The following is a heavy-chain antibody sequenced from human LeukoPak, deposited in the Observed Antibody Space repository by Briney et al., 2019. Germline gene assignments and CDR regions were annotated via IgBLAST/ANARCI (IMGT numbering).Heavy chain of an antibody. CDR1: GFTFSSYA. D-gene: IGHD5-12*01. J-gene: IGHJ4*02. CDR2: ITSSGASA. V-gene: IGHV3-23*01. CDR3: VRDEDLYSPTWYLFED. Sequence: GGPLRLSCAASGFTFSSYAMTWVRQAPGKGLEWVSGITSSGASAYYAASVEGRFTVSRDNSENTLYLQINNLRAEDTGTYYCVRDEDLYSPTWYLFEDWGQGTLVIVSS.